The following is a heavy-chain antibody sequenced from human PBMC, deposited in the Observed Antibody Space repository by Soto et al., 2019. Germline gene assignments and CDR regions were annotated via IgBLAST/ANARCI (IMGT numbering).Heavy chain of an antibody. CDR3: ARGSMGYYNYYGLDV. CDR1: GYTFTRSG. D-gene: IGHD2-2*01. J-gene: IGHJ6*02. V-gene: IGHV1-18*01. CDR2: ISAYNGNT. Sequence: QVQLVQSGAEVKKPGASVKVSCKASGYTFTRSGISWVRQAPGRGLEWMGWISAYNGNTNYAQKLQGRVTMTTDTSTSTAYMELRSLRSDDTAVYYCARGSMGYYNYYGLDVWGQGTTVTVSS.